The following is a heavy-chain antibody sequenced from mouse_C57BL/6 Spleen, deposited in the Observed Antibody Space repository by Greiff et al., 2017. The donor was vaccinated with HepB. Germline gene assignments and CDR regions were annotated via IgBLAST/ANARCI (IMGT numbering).Heavy chain of an antibody. J-gene: IGHJ2*01. CDR1: GYTFTSYW. CDR3: ARWGVPYYFDY. D-gene: IGHD5-1*01. V-gene: IGHV1-69*01. CDR2: IDPSDSYT. Sequence: QVQLQQPGAELVMPGASVKLSCKASGYTFTSYWMHWVKQRPGQGLEWIGEIDPSDSYTNYNQKFKGKSTLTVEKSSSTAYMQLSSLTSEDSAVYYCARWGVPYYFDYWGQGTTLTVSS.